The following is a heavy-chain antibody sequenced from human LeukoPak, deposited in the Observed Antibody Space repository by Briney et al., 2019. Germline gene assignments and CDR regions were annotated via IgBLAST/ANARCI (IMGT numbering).Heavy chain of an antibody. D-gene: IGHD2-2*01. V-gene: IGHV3-9*01. CDR1: GFTFDDYA. CDR3: AKPRSSTTKPYPWTRGMDV. Sequence: GGSLRLSCAASGFTFDDYAMHWVRQAPGKGLEWVSGISWNSGSIGYADSVKGRFTISRDNAKNTLYLQMNSLRAEDTAVYYCAKPRSSTTKPYPWTRGMDVWGQGTTVTVSS. CDR2: ISWNSGSI. J-gene: IGHJ6*02.